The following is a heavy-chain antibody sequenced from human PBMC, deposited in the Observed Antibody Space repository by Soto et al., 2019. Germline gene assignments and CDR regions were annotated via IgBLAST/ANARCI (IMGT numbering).Heavy chain of an antibody. D-gene: IGHD3-16*02. CDR1: GYTLTELS. Sequence: ASVKVSCKVSGYTLTELSMHWVRQAPGKGLEWMGGFDPEDGETIYAQKFQGRVTMTEDTSTDTAYMELSSLRSEDTAVYYCATEVRWGSYRRFDYWGQGTLVTVSS. J-gene: IGHJ4*02. CDR2: FDPEDGET. V-gene: IGHV1-24*01. CDR3: ATEVRWGSYRRFDY.